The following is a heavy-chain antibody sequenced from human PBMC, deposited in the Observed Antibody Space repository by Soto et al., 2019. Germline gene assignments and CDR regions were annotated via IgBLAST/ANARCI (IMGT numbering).Heavy chain of an antibody. D-gene: IGHD1-26*01. CDR1: GGSISSFF. Sequence: ETLSLTCTVSGGSISSFFWSWIRQPPGKGLEWIGYIYYTGSTNYNPSLKSRVTISVDTSKNQFSLKLSSVTAADTAVYYCARGDLRVGATSFDYWGQGTLVTVSS. V-gene: IGHV4-59*01. CDR3: ARGDLRVGATSFDY. CDR2: IYYTGST. J-gene: IGHJ4*02.